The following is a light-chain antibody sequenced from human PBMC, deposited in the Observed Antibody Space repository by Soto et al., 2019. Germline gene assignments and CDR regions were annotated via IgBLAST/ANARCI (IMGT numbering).Light chain of an antibody. V-gene: IGLV2-11*01. CDR1: SXDVGGYDY. J-gene: IGLJ1*01. Sequence: QSALTQPRSVSGSPGQSVSISCTGTSXDVGGYDYVSWYQQHPGTAPKLMIYDVSKRPWGVPDRFSGSRSGNTASLTISGLQAGDEADYYCSSYAGSYTFVFGLGTKLTVL. CDR3: SSYAGSYTFV. CDR2: DVS.